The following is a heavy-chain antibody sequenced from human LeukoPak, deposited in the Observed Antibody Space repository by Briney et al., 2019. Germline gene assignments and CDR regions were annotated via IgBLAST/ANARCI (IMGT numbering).Heavy chain of an antibody. CDR1: GGSISSYY. CDR3: ARGPSLSPYYDFWSGYFTP. D-gene: IGHD3-3*01. Sequence: SETLSLTCTVSGGSISSYYWSWIRQPPGKGLEWIGEINHSGSTNYNPSLKSRVTISVDTSKNQFSLKLSSVTAADTAVYYCARGPSLSPYYDFWSGYFTPWGQGTLVTVSS. CDR2: INHSGST. J-gene: IGHJ5*02. V-gene: IGHV4-34*01.